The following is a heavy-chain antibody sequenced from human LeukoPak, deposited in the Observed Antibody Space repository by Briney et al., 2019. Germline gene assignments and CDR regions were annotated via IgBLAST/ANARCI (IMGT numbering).Heavy chain of an antibody. J-gene: IGHJ4*02. CDR3: ARARGRSLITTIDY. V-gene: IGHV1-18*01. CDR1: GYTFTSYG. CDR2: ISAYNGNT. D-gene: IGHD3-22*01. Sequence: ASVKVSCKASGYTFTSYGISWVRQAPGQGLEWMGWISAYNGNTNYAQKLQGRVTMTTDTFTSTAYMELRSLRSDDTAVYYCARARGRSLITTIDYWGQGTLVTVSS.